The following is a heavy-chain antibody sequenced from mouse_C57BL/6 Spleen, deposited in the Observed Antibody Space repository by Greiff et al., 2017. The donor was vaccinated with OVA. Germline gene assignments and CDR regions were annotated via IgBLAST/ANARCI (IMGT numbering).Heavy chain of an antibody. D-gene: IGHD1-1*01. V-gene: IGHV5-4*03. Sequence: EVKLVESGGGLVKPGGSLKLSCAASGFTFSSYAMSWVRQTPEKRLEWVASISDGGSYTYYPDNVQGRFTISRDNAKNNLYLQMSHLKSEDTAMYYCASNCYGSSYYFDCQGKGPTLTFSS. CDR2: ISDGGSYT. J-gene: IGHJ2*01. CDR1: GFTFSSYA. CDR3: ASNCYGSSYYFDC.